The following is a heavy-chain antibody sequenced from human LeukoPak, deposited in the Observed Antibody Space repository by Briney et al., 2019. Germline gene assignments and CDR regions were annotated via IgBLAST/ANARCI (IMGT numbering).Heavy chain of an antibody. CDR1: GGSFSGYY. J-gene: IGHJ6*03. CDR2: INHSGST. V-gene: IGHV4-34*01. D-gene: IGHD2-15*01. CDR3: ARKSGGYYYYYYYMDV. Sequence: PSETLSLTCAVYGGSFSGYYWSWIRQPPGKGLEWIGGINHSGSTNYNPSLKSRVTISVDTSKNQFSLKLSSVTAADTAVYYCARKSGGYYYYYYYMDVWGKGTTVTVSS.